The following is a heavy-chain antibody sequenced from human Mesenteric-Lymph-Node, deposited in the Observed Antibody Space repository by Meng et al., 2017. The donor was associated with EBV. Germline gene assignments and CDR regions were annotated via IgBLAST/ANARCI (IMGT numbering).Heavy chain of an antibody. J-gene: IGHJ4*02. CDR3: VKDRGCGELFDF. CDR1: GYVFYYFC. D-gene: IGHD3-10*01. V-gene: IGHV7-4-1*04. CDR2: SNGNSGHP. Sequence: VQLVGSLSEVEGPGGLLKVACKASGYVFYYFCLQWARRAAGEGVESLGWSNGNSGHPAYAQGLIGRLVFTLDTSVNMEFLQIKAVESDDTARYYCVKDRGCGELFDFWGQGTLVTVSS.